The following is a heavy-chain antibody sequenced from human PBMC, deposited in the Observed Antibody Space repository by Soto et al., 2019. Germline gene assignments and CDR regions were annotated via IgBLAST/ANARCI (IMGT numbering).Heavy chain of an antibody. V-gene: IGHV3-11*06. CDR1: GFTFSAYY. Sequence: GGSLRLSCAASGFTFSAYYMSWIRQAPGKGLEWVSYISSSSSYTNYADSVKGRFTISRDNAKNSLYLQMNSPRAEDTAVYYCARDQDYGSGRHFDYWGQGTLVTVSS. D-gene: IGHD3-10*01. CDR3: ARDQDYGSGRHFDY. CDR2: ISSSSSYT. J-gene: IGHJ4*02.